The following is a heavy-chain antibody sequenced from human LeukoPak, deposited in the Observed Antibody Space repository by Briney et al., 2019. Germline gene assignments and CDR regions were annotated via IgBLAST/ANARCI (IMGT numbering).Heavy chain of an antibody. D-gene: IGHD3-16*01. CDR1: GFTFSTYW. CDR2: IRVDESSK. CDR3: VRDRGDGRNYYFGMDV. V-gene: IGHV3-74*01. J-gene: IGHJ6*02. Sequence: VGSLRLSCAASGFTFSTYWIHWVRQAPGKGLVWVSRIRVDESSKNYADSVKGRFTISRDNAKNTLYLQMNSLRAEDTAVYYCVRDRGDGRNYYFGMDVWGQGTTVIVSS.